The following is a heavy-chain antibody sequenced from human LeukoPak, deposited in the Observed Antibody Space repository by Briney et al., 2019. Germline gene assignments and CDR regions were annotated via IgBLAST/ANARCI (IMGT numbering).Heavy chain of an antibody. CDR2: IIPIFGTA. V-gene: IGHV1-69*01. CDR1: GGTFSSYA. D-gene: IGHD2-2*01. J-gene: IGHJ6*03. CDR3: ARERRYCSSTSCRRSMDV. Sequence: SVKVSCKASGGTFSSYAISWVRQAPGQGLEWMGGIIPIFGTANYAQKFQGRVTITADESTSTAYMELSSLRSEDTAVYYCARERRYCSSTSCRRSMDVWGKGTTVTVSS.